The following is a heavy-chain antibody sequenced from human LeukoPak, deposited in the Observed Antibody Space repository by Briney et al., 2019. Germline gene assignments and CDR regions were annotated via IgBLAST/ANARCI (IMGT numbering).Heavy chain of an antibody. D-gene: IGHD6-13*01. J-gene: IGHJ1*01. CDR2: IFYSGNT. V-gene: IGHV4-59*01. CDR3: ARSGGLYTSTRYFHR. Sequence: PSETLSLTCTVSGDSISSYNWNWIRQSPGKGLEWIGYIFYSGNTNYNPSLKSRVTISVNTSKNQFSPQLTSVTAADTAVYYCARSGGLYTSTRYFHRWGQGTLVTVSS. CDR1: GDSISSYN.